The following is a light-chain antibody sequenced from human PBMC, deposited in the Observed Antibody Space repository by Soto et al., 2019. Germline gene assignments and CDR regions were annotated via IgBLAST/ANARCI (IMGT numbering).Light chain of an antibody. V-gene: IGLV2-23*02. J-gene: IGLJ1*01. Sequence: QSVLTQPASVSGSPGQSITISCTGTSSDVGTYTLVSWYQQHPGKAPKLVIYEVNKRPAGVSKRFSGSKSGDTASLTISGLQAEYEADYYCSSYAGPITFYVFGTGTKLTVL. CDR3: SSYAGPITFYV. CDR1: SSDVGTYTL. CDR2: EVN.